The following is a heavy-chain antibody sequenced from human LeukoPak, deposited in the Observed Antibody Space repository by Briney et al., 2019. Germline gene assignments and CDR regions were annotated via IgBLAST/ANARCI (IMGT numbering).Heavy chain of an antibody. CDR3: ARRLNSGYGEYMDV. J-gene: IGHJ6*03. D-gene: IGHD5-12*01. CDR2: IHYSGST. V-gene: IGHV4-59*08. Sequence: SETLPLPCTASVGSISSNYGTWFRQPPGKGLDGIGYIHYSGSTNYNPSLKSRVTISVDTSKNQFSLKLSSVTAADTAVYYCARRLNSGYGEYMDVWGKGTTVTVSS. CDR1: VGSISSNY.